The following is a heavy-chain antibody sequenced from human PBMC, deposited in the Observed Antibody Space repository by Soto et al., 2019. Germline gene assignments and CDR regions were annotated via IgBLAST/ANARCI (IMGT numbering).Heavy chain of an antibody. CDR2: TYYRSKWYN. D-gene: IGHD3-10*01. CDR1: GDSVSSNSAA. Sequence: SQTLSLTCAISGDSVSSNSAAWNWIRQSPSRGLEWLGRTYYRSKWYNDYAVSVKSRITINPDTSKNQFSLQLNSVTPEDTAVYYCAREHPMVRGVADAFDIWGQGTMVTVSS. J-gene: IGHJ3*02. V-gene: IGHV6-1*01. CDR3: AREHPMVRGVADAFDI.